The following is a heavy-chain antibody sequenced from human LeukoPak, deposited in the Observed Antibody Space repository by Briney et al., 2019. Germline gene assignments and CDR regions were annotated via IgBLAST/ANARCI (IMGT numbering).Heavy chain of an antibody. CDR1: GFTFDDYA. CDR2: ISWDGGST. CDR3: AKDSSSSRTTFDY. V-gene: IGHV3-43D*03. Sequence: GGSLRLSCAASGFTFDDYAMHWVRQAPGKGLEWVSLISWDGGSTYYADSVKGRFTISRDNSKNSLYLQMNSLRAEDTALYYCAKDSSSSRTTFDYWGQGTLATVSS. D-gene: IGHD6-6*01. J-gene: IGHJ4*02.